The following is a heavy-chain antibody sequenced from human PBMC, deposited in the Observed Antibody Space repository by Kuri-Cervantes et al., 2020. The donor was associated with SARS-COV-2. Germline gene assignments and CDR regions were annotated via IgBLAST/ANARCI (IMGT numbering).Heavy chain of an antibody. CDR2: IYHSGST. CDR1: GYSISSGYY. D-gene: IGHD2-2*02. Sequence: ESLKISCAVSGYSISSGYYWGWIRQPPGKGLEWIGSIYHSGSTYYNPSLKSRVTISVDTSKNQFSLKLSSVTAADTAVYYCARGIVVVPAAIRGELYNWFDPWGQGTLVTVSS. J-gene: IGHJ5*02. V-gene: IGHV4-38-2*01. CDR3: ARGIVVVPAAIRGELYNWFDP.